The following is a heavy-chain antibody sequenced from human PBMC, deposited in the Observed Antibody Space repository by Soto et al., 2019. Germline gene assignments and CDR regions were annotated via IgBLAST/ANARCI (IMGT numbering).Heavy chain of an antibody. V-gene: IGHV3-74*01. CDR1: ESTLSSYW. Sequence: EVQLVESGGGLVQPGGSVRLSFEAPESTLSSYWRHWVRQPPGKGLMWVSRIHNDGSTTRYADSVKGRFTISRDNAKNTLYLQMSSLRVEDTAVYYCARDNWNSYWGQGTLVTVSS. J-gene: IGHJ4*01. CDR3: ARDNWNSY. CDR2: IHNDGSTT. D-gene: IGHD1-7*01.